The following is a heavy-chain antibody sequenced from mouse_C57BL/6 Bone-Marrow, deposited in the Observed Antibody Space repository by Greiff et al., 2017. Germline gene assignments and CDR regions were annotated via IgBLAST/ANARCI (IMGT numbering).Heavy chain of an antibody. J-gene: IGHJ4*01. CDR3: ARRRIYYGNYYSYYAMDY. CDR2: ISSGSSTI. D-gene: IGHD2-1*01. CDR1: GFTFSDYG. V-gene: IGHV5-17*01. Sequence: EVQLVESGGGLVKPGGSLKLSCAASGFTFSDYGMHWVRQAPEQGLEWVAYISSGSSTIYYADTVKGRFTISRDNAKNTLFLQMTSLRSEDTAMYYCARRRIYYGNYYSYYAMDYWGQGTSVTVSS.